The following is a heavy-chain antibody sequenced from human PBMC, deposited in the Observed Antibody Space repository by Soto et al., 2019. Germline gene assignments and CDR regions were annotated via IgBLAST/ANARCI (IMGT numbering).Heavy chain of an antibody. CDR2: IKQDGSEK. Sequence: GGSLRLSCAASGFTFTNYWMSWVRQAPGTGLEWVANIKQDGSEKYYVDSVKGRFTISRDNAKNSLYLQMNSLRAEDTAVYYCARELPPRMFDYYYYGTDVWGQGTTVTVSS. V-gene: IGHV3-7*01. CDR3: ARELPPRMFDYYYYGTDV. D-gene: IGHD3-10*02. CDR1: GFTFTNYW. J-gene: IGHJ6*02.